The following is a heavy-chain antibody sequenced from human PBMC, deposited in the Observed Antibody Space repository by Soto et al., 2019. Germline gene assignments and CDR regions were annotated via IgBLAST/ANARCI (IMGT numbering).Heavy chain of an antibody. V-gene: IGHV3-30-3*01. CDR3: ARDLFMKIPAAIGGGYYYYYGMDV. J-gene: IGHJ6*01. CDR1: GFTFSSYA. D-gene: IGHD2-2*01. CDR2: ISYDGSNK. Sequence: QVQLVESGGGVVQPGRSLRLSCAASGFTFSSYAMHWVRQAPGKGLEWVAVISYDGSNKYYADSVKGRFTISRDNSKNTLYLQMNSLRAEDTAVYYCARDLFMKIPAAIGGGYYYYYGMDVW.